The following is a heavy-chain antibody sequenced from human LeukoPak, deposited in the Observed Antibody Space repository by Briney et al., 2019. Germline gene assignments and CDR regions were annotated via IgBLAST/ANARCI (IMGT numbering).Heavy chain of an antibody. CDR1: GFTFSSYA. CDR3: ARDFYDFWSGYYGGGYYYYGMDV. V-gene: IGHV3-30-3*01. D-gene: IGHD3-3*01. J-gene: IGHJ6*02. Sequence: GGSLRLSCAASGFTFSSYAMHWVRQAPGKGLEWVAVISYDGSNKYYADSVKGRFTIPRDNSKNTLYLQKNSLRAEDTAVYYCARDFYDFWSGYYGGGYYYYGMDVWGQGTTVTVSS. CDR2: ISYDGSNK.